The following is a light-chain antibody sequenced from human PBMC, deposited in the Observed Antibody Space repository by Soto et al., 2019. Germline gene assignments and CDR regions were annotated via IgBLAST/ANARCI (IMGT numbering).Light chain of an antibody. CDR3: SSCTSSVV. V-gene: IGLV2-14*01. CDR2: DVS. CDR1: SSDVGGYNY. Sequence: QSALTQPASVSGSPGQSITISCTGTSSDVGGYNYVSWYQQHPGKAPKLMIYDVSNRPSGVSNRFSGSKSGNTASLTISGLQAEDEADYYCSSCTSSVVFGGGTKLTVL. J-gene: IGLJ2*01.